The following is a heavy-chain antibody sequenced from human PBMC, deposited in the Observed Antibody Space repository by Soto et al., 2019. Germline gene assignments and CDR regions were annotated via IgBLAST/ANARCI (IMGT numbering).Heavy chain of an antibody. CDR1: GGSFSGYY. J-gene: IGHJ6*02. CDR2: INHSGST. V-gene: IGHV4-34*01. CDR3: ARGDMVRGVIPPYYYYYGMDV. D-gene: IGHD3-10*01. Sequence: SETLSLTCAVYGGSFSGYYWSWIRQPPGKGLEWIGEINHSGSTNYNPSLKSRVTISVDTSKNQFSLKLSSVTAADTAVYYCARGDMVRGVIPPYYYYYGMDVWGQGTTVTVSS.